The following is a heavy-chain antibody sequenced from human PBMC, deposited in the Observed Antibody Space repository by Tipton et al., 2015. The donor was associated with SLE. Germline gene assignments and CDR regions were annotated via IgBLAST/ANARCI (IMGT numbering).Heavy chain of an antibody. Sequence: QVQLVQSGAEVKKPGASVKVSCMASGYTFTSYYMHWVRQAPGQGLEWMGIINPSGGSTSYAQKFQGRVTMTRDTSTSTVYMELGSLRSEDTAVYYCARDGGYGVPYWYFDLWGRGTLVTVSS. CDR3: ARDGGYGVPYWYFDL. J-gene: IGHJ2*01. D-gene: IGHD5/OR15-5a*01. CDR1: GYTFTSYY. CDR2: INPSGGST. V-gene: IGHV1-46*01.